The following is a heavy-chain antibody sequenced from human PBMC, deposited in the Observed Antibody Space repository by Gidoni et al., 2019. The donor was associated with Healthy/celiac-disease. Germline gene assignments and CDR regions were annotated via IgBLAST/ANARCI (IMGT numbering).Heavy chain of an antibody. CDR3: ARDLNYDSSGSFDY. CDR2: IWYDGSNK. Sequence: QVQLVESGGGVVQPGRSLRLSCAASGFTFSSYGMHWVRQAPGKGLEWVAVIWYDGSNKYYADTVKGRFTISRDNSKNTLYLQMNSLRAEDTAVYYCARDLNYDSSGSFDYWGQGTLVTVSS. CDR1: GFTFSSYG. V-gene: IGHV3-33*01. J-gene: IGHJ4*02. D-gene: IGHD3-22*01.